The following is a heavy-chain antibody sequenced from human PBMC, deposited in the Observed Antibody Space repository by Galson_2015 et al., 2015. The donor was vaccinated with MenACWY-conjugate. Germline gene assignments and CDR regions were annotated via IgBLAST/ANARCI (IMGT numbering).Heavy chain of an antibody. Sequence: PRLSCAASGFTFSSYWMHWVRQAPGKGLVWVARVNSGGSDTSYADSVKGRFTISRDNAKNTLYLQMNSLRPEDTAAYYCAREGSPFDYWGQGTLVTVSS. J-gene: IGHJ4*02. CDR2: VNSGGSDT. D-gene: IGHD6-13*01. CDR1: GFTFSSYW. V-gene: IGHV3-74*01. CDR3: AREGSPFDY.